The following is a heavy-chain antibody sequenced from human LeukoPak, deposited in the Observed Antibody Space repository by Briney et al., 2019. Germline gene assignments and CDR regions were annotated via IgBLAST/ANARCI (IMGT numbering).Heavy chain of an antibody. CDR3: ATDFDR. J-gene: IGHJ4*02. Sequence: PGGSLRLSCAASGFTFSSFEMNWLRQAPGKGLEWVSKISSSGSTVYYADSVRGRFTVSRDNAKNLLYLQMNSLRAEDTAVYYCATDFDRWGQGTLVTVSS. CDR1: GFTFSSFE. CDR2: ISSSGSTV. V-gene: IGHV3-48*03.